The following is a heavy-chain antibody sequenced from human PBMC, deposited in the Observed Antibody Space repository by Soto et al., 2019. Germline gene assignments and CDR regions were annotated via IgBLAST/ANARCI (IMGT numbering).Heavy chain of an antibody. J-gene: IGHJ6*03. Sequence: GASVKVSCKASGYTFTSYDINWVRQATGQGLEWMGWMNPNSGNTGYAQKFQGRVTMTRNTSISTAYMELSSLRSEDTAVYYCARGGRSGGRKYYYYMDVWGKGTTVTVSS. CDR2: MNPNSGNT. CDR3: ARGGRSGGRKYYYYMDV. V-gene: IGHV1-8*01. D-gene: IGHD2-15*01. CDR1: GYTFTSYD.